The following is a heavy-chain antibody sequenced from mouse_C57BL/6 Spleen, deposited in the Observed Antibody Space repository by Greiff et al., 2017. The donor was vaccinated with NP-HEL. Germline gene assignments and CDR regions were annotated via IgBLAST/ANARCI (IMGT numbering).Heavy chain of an antibody. CDR3: TPHGSSFYFFDY. CDR2: IDPETGGT. Sequence: QVQLQQSGAELVRPGASVTLSCKASGYTFTDYEMHWVKQTPVHGLEWIGAIDPETGGTAYNQKFKGKAILTADKSSSTAYMELRSLTSEDSAVYYCTPHGSSFYFFDYWGQGTTLTVSS. V-gene: IGHV1-15*01. J-gene: IGHJ2*01. CDR1: GYTFTDYE. D-gene: IGHD1-1*01.